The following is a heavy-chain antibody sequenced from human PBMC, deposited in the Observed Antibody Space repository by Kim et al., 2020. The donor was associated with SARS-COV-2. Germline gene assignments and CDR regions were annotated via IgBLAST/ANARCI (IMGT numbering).Heavy chain of an antibody. Sequence: SETLSLTCAVYGGSFSGYYLSWIRQPPGKGLEWIGEIYHSGSTNYNPSLKSRVTITVDTSKNQFSLTLISVTAADTAGYYCARGRRITIFEVVIVRYGMDVWGQGTTVTVSS. D-gene: IGHD3-3*01. CDR2: IYHSGST. V-gene: IGHV4-34*01. CDR3: ARGRRITIFEVVIVRYGMDV. J-gene: IGHJ6*02. CDR1: GGSFSGYY.